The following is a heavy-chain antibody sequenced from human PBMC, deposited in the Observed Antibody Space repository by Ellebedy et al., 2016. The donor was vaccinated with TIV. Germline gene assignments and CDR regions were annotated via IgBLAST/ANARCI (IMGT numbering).Heavy chain of an antibody. CDR1: GGSFSGYY. CDR2: INHSGNI. Sequence: SETLSLXXAVYGGSFSGYYWSWIRQSPEKGLEWIGEINHSGNIKYNPSLKGRVTTSVDTSKNQFSLKLTYVTAADMGTYYCARGRTDVDTKPSYFDSWGQGTLVTVSS. D-gene: IGHD5-18*01. V-gene: IGHV4-34*01. CDR3: ARGRTDVDTKPSYFDS. J-gene: IGHJ4*02.